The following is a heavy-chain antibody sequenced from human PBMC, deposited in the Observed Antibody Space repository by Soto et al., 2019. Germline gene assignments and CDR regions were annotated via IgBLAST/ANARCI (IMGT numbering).Heavy chain of an antibody. J-gene: IGHJ5*02. CDR2: IYYSGST. CDR1: GGSISSSSYY. Sequence: PSETLSLTCTVSGGSISSSSYYWGWIRQPPGKGLEWIGSIYYSGSTYYNPSLKSRVTISVDSSKNLFSLKLSSVTAADTAVYYCASTRVLRFLEWDNWFDPWGQGTLVTVSS. D-gene: IGHD3-3*01. V-gene: IGHV4-39*01. CDR3: ASTRVLRFLEWDNWFDP.